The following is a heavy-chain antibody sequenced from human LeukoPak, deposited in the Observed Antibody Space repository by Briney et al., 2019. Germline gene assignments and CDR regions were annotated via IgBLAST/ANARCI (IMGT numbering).Heavy chain of an antibody. J-gene: IGHJ3*02. D-gene: IGHD3-10*01. V-gene: IGHV3-21*01. CDR3: ARGANPRGVDAFDI. CDR2: ISSSSSYI. Sequence: GGSLRLSCAASGITFSSYSMNWVRQAPGKGLEWVSSISSSSSYIYYADSVKGRFTISRDNAKNSLYLQMNSLRAEDTAVYYCARGANPRGVDAFDIWGQGTMVTVSS. CDR1: GITFSSYS.